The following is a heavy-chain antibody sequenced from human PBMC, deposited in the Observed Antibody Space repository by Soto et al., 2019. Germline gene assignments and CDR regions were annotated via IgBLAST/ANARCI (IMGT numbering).Heavy chain of an antibody. V-gene: IGHV3-74*01. CDR3: AIRASYYDSSGYFDY. D-gene: IGHD3-22*01. CDR1: GFTFSSYW. J-gene: IGHJ4*02. CDR2: INSDGSST. Sequence: EVQLVESGGGLVQPGGSLRLSCAASGFTFSSYWMHWVRQAPGKGLVWVSRINSDGSSTSYADSVKGRFTISRDNAKNRLGLQMNSLRAEDTAVYYCAIRASYYDSSGYFDYWGQGTLVTVSS.